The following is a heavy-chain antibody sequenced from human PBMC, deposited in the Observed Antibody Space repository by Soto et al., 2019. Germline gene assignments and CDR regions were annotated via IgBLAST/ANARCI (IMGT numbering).Heavy chain of an antibody. CDR1: GFTFSDAW. D-gene: IGHD3-3*01. V-gene: IGHV3-15*07. J-gene: IGHJ4*02. CDR2: IKSKNDGGII. Sequence: GGSLRLSCAASGFTFSDAWLNWVRQAPGKGLEWVGRIKSKNDGGIIDYAAPVNGRFIISRDDSKNTLYLQMTSLKIEDTAVYYCATDGRWSAHWGQGTLVTVSS. CDR3: ATDGRWSAH.